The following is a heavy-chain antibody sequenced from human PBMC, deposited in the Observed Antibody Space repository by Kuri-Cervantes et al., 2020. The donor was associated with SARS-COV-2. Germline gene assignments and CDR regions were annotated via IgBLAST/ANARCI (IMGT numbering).Heavy chain of an antibody. J-gene: IGHJ6*02. CDR1: GFTFGDYA. CDR2: IRSKAYGGTT. D-gene: IGHD4-11*01. Sequence: GESLKISCTASGFTFGDYAMSWVRQAPGKGLEWVGFIRSKAYGGTTEYAASVKGRFTISRDDSKSIAYPQMNSLKTEDTAVYYCARWPHRKIYSNYGGGYYYYGMDVWGQGTTVTVSS. V-gene: IGHV3-49*04. CDR3: ARWPHRKIYSNYGGGYYYYGMDV.